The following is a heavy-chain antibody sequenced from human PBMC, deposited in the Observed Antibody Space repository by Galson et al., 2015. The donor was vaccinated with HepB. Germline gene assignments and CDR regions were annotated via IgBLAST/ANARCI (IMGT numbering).Heavy chain of an antibody. V-gene: IGHV3-30-3*01. Sequence: SLRLACAACGFTFSSYAMHWVRQTPGKGLVWVADISYDGSNKYYADSVKGRFTISRDNSKNTLYLQMNSLRAEDTAVYYCARVDQGWNGDLDYWGQGTLVTVSS. CDR3: ARVDQGWNGDLDY. CDR2: ISYDGSNK. J-gene: IGHJ4*02. D-gene: IGHD1-1*01. CDR1: GFTFSSYA.